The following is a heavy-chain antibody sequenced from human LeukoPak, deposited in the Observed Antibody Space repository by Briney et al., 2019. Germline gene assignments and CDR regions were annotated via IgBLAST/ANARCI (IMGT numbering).Heavy chain of an antibody. Sequence: SVKVSCEASGGTFSSYAISWVRQAPGQGLEWMGGIIPIFGTANYAQKFQGRVTITTDESTSTAYMELSSLRSEDTAVYYCARGNSDYGDYPDYYYYYMDVWGKGTTVTVSS. J-gene: IGHJ6*03. CDR2: IIPIFGTA. V-gene: IGHV1-69*05. CDR1: GGTFSSYA. CDR3: ARGNSDYGDYPDYYYYYMDV. D-gene: IGHD4-17*01.